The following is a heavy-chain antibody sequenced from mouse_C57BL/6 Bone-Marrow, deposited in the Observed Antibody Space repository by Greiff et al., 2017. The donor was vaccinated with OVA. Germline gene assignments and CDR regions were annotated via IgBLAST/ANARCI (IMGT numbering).Heavy chain of an antibody. CDR2: IHPNSGST. CDR1: GYTFTSYW. Sequence: QVQLQQPGAELVKPGASVKLSCKASGYTFTSYWMHWVKQRPGQGLEWIGMIHPNSGSTNYNAKFKSKATLTVDKSSSTAYMQLSSLTSEDSAVYYCARYDSNYGDYYAMDYWGQGTSVTVSS. D-gene: IGHD2-5*01. V-gene: IGHV1-64*01. CDR3: ARYDSNYGDYYAMDY. J-gene: IGHJ4*01.